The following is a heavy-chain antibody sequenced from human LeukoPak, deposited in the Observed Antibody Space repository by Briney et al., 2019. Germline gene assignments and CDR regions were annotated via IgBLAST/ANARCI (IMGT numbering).Heavy chain of an antibody. CDR3: ARDHSEYYYDSSPGAFDI. D-gene: IGHD3-22*01. J-gene: IGHJ3*02. V-gene: IGHV4-61*08. CDR2: IYYSGST. Sequence: PSQTLSLTCTVSGGSISSGDYYWSWIRQPPGKGLEWIGYIYYSGSTNYNPSLKSRVTISVDTSKNQFSLKLSSVTAADTAVYYCARDHSEYYYDSSPGAFDIWGQGTMVTVSS. CDR1: GGSISSGDYY.